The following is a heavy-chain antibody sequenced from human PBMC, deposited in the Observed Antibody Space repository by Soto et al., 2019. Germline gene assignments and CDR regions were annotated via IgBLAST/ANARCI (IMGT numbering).Heavy chain of an antibody. CDR3: TPTPLFCSSTSCYSYGMDV. Sequence: GGSLRLSCAASGFTFSNAWMNWVRQAPGKGLEWVGRIKSKTDGGTTDYAAPVKGRFTISRDDSNNTLYLQMNSLKTEDTAVYYCTPTPLFCSSTSCYSYGMDVWGQGTTVTVSS. J-gene: IGHJ6*02. CDR1: GFTFSNAW. CDR2: IKSKTDGGTT. V-gene: IGHV3-15*07. D-gene: IGHD2-2*01.